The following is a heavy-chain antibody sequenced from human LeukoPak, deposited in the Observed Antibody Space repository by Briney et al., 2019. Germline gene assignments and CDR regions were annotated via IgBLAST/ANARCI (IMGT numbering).Heavy chain of an antibody. V-gene: IGHV3-21*01. CDR2: ISSTGSYI. CDR3: AREPVTGSVY. J-gene: IGHJ4*02. CDR1: GFTFSRYS. D-gene: IGHD4-17*01. Sequence: PGGSLRLSCAASGFTFSRYSMNWVRQAPGKGLEWVSSISSTGSYIYYADSVKGRFTVSRDNAKNSLYLQMNSLRGEDTAVYYCAREPVTGSVYWGQGTLVTVSS.